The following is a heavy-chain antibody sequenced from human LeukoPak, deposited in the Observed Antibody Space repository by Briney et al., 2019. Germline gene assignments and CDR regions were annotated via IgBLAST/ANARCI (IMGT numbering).Heavy chain of an antibody. J-gene: IGHJ4*02. D-gene: IGHD6-19*01. CDR1: GFTFSSYW. CDR2: IKQDGSDK. V-gene: IGHV3-7*01. Sequence: GGSLRLSCAASGFTFSSYWMSWVRQAPGKGLEWVANIKQDGSDKYYVDSVKGRFTISRDNAKNSLYLQMNSLRAEDTAVYYCARGRYSSGSYYFDYWGQGTLVTVSS. CDR3: ARGRYSSGSYYFDY.